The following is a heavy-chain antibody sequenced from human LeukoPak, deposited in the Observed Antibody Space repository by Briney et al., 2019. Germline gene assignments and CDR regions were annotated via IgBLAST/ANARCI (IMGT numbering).Heavy chain of an antibody. V-gene: IGHV4-34*01. CDR3: ARFPRITMVRGEYWFDP. D-gene: IGHD3-10*01. Sequence: SETLSLTCAVYGGSFSGYYWSWIRQPPGKGLEWIGGINHSGSTNYNPSLKSRVTISVDTSKNQFSLKLSSVTAADTAVYYCARFPRITMVRGEYWFDPWGQGTLVTVSS. CDR1: GGSFSGYY. J-gene: IGHJ5*02. CDR2: INHSGST.